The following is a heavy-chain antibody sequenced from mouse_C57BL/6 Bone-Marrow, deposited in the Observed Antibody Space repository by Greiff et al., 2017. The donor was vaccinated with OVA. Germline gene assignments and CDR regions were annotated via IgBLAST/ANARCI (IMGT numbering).Heavy chain of an antibody. D-gene: IGHD3-3*01. CDR2: IYPGDGDT. CDR3: ARGGDSFLDY. V-gene: IGHV1-82*01. J-gene: IGHJ2*01. Sequence: VQRVESGPELVKPGASVKISCKASGYAFSSSWMNWVKQRPGKGLEWIGRIYPGDGDTNYNGKFKGKATLTADKSSSTAYMQLSSLTSEDSAVYFCARGGDSFLDYWGQGTTLTVSS. CDR1: GYAFSSSW.